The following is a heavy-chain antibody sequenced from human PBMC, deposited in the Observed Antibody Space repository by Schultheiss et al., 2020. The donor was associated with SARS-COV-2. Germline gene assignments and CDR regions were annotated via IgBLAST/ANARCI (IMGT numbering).Heavy chain of an antibody. CDR3: AAEGGDCGGDCYSVY. Sequence: SQTLSLTCAVSGYSISSGYYWGWIRQPPGKGLEWIGSIYHSGSTNYNPSLKSRVTISVDTSKNQFSLKLSSVTAADTAVYYCAAEGGDCGGDCYSVYWGQGTLVTVSS. CDR1: GYSISSGYY. D-gene: IGHD2-21*02. CDR2: IYHSGST. J-gene: IGHJ4*02. V-gene: IGHV4-38-2*01.